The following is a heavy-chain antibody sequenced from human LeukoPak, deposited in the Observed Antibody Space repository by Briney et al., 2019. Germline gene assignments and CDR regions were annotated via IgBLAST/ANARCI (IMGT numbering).Heavy chain of an antibody. CDR1: GGSFSGYY. D-gene: IGHD2/OR15-2a*01. CDR3: ARRLMRWNIPNYFDY. Sequence: SETLSLTCAVYGGSFSGYYWSWIRQPPGKGLEWIGEINHSGSTNYNPSLKSRVTISVDTSKNQFSLKLSSVTAADTAVYYCARRLMRWNIPNYFDYWGQGTLVTVSS. J-gene: IGHJ4*02. CDR2: INHSGST. V-gene: IGHV4-34*01.